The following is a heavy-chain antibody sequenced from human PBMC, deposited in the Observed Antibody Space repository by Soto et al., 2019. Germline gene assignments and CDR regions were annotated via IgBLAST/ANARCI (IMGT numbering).Heavy chain of an antibody. CDR3: ARDSSLLWFGEFYYYYGMDV. J-gene: IGHJ6*02. CDR1: GGSISSYY. Sequence: SETLSLTCTVSGGSISSYYWSWIRQPAGKGLEWIGLIYTSGSTNYNPSLKSRVTMSVDTSKNQFSLKLSSVTAADTAVYYCARDSSLLWFGEFYYYYGMDVWGQGTTVTV. D-gene: IGHD3-10*01. V-gene: IGHV4-4*07. CDR2: IYTSGST.